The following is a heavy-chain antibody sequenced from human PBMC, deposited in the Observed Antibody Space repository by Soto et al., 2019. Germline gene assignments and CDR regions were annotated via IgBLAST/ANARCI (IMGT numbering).Heavy chain of an antibody. J-gene: IGHJ3*02. CDR3: AKDSDIVVVVAAPRGAFDI. CDR1: GFNFSSYG. V-gene: IGHV3-23*01. D-gene: IGHD2-15*01. Sequence: PGGSLRLSSAASGFNFSSYGMSWVRQAPGKGLEWVSAISGSGGSTYYADSVKGRFTISRDNSKNTLYLQMNSLRAEDTAVYYCAKDSDIVVVVAAPRGAFDIWGQGTMVTVSS. CDR2: ISGSGGST.